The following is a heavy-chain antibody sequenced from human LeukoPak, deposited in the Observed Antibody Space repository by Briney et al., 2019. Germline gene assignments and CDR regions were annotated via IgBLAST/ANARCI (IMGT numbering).Heavy chain of an antibody. Sequence: SETLSLTCSVSGDSITNARWTWIRRSPGKGLEWIGCIYYSGSTNYNPSLKSRVTISVDTSKNQFSLKLTSVTAADTAVYYCARHYYFDSGGYYPEYVQHWGQDTLVTVSS. J-gene: IGHJ1*01. CDR1: GDSITNAR. V-gene: IGHV4-59*08. CDR2: IYYSGST. D-gene: IGHD3-22*01. CDR3: ARHYYFDSGGYYPEYVQH.